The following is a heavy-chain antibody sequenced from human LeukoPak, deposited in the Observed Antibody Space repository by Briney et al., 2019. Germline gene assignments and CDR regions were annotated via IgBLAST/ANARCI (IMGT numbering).Heavy chain of an antibody. CDR1: GFTFSSYE. Sequence: GGSLRLSCAASGFTFSSYEMNWVRQAPGKGLERVSCISSSGSSTYYADSVKGRFTISRDNAKNSLYLQMNSLRAEDTAVYYCARDRGPGCSSTSCYGDYYYYYYGMDVWGQGTTVTVSS. V-gene: IGHV3-48*03. CDR3: ARDRGPGCSSTSCYGDYYYYYYGMDV. CDR2: ISSSGSST. D-gene: IGHD2-2*01. J-gene: IGHJ6*02.